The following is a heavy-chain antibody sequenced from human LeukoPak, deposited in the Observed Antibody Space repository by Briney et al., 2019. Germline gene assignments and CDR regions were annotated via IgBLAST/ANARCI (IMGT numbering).Heavy chain of an antibody. Sequence: GESLKISCKGSGYSFTSYWIGWVRQMPGKGLEWMGIIYPGDSDTRYSPSFQGQVTISADKSISTAYLQWSSLKASDTAMYYCARQVRGDGYNGGLDYWGQGTLATVSS. CDR3: ARQVRGDGYNGGLDY. CDR2: IYPGDSDT. V-gene: IGHV5-51*01. J-gene: IGHJ4*02. CDR1: GYSFTSYW. D-gene: IGHD5-24*01.